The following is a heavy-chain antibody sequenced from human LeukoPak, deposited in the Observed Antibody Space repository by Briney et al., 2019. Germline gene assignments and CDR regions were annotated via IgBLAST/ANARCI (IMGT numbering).Heavy chain of an antibody. CDR1: GFTFSDCY. V-gene: IGHV3-11*01. CDR2: ISSSGSTI. Sequence: GGSLRLSCAASGFTFSDCYMSWIRQAPGKGLEWVSYISSSGSTIYYADSVKGRFTISRDNAKNSLYLQMNSLRAEDTAVYYCARGYYDSSVPADYWGQGTLVTVSS. D-gene: IGHD3-22*01. J-gene: IGHJ4*02. CDR3: ARGYYDSSVPADY.